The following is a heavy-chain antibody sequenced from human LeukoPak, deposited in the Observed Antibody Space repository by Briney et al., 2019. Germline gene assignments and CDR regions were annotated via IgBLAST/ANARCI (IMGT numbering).Heavy chain of an antibody. J-gene: IGHJ6*02. D-gene: IGHD6-13*01. CDR1: GYTLTELS. Sequence: ASVKVSCKASGYTLTELSMHWVRQAPGKGLEWMGGFDPEDGETIYAQKFQGRVTMTEDTSTDTAYMELSSLRSEDTAVYYCATLGVGQQLAPRGDYYYYYGMDVWGQGTTVTVSS. CDR3: ATLGVGQQLAPRGDYYYYYGMDV. V-gene: IGHV1-24*01. CDR2: FDPEDGET.